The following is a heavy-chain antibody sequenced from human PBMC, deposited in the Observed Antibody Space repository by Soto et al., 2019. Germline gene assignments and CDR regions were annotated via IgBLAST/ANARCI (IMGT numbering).Heavy chain of an antibody. CDR1: GGSFSGYY. CDR2: INHSGST. Sequence: SETLSLTCAVYGGSFSGYYWSWIRQPPGKGLEWIGEINHSGSTNYNPSLKSRVTISVVTSKNQFSLKLSSVTAADTAVYYCARWGVGYSGYDLDYFDYWGQGTLVTVSS. V-gene: IGHV4-34*01. CDR3: ARWGVGYSGYDLDYFDY. J-gene: IGHJ4*02. D-gene: IGHD5-12*01.